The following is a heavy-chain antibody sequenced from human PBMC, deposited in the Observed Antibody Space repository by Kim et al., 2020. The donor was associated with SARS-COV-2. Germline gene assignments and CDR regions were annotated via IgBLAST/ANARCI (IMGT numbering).Heavy chain of an antibody. J-gene: IGHJ4*02. D-gene: IGHD2-21*01. V-gene: IGHV4-61*02. CDR3: ARGRDAYNYCDR. CDR1: GASSSSGNDY. Sequence: SETLSLTCTVSGASSSSGNDYWSWIRQPAGKGLEWIGRIYRAGSTRYNPSLTGRVTISLDTSKSPFSLKLRSVTATDTAVYYCARGRDAYNYCDRWGRGTLVSDSS. CDR2: IYRAGST.